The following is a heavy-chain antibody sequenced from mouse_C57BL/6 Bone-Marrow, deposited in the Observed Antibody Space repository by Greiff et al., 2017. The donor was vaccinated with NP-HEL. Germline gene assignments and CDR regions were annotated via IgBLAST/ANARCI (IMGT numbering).Heavy chain of an antibody. V-gene: IGHV1-19*01. CDR1: GYTFTDYY. D-gene: IGHD1-1*01. Sequence: EVQLQQSGPVLVKPGASVKMSCKASGYTFTDYYMNWVKQSHGKSLEWIGVINPYNGGTSYNQKFKGKATLTVDKSSSTAYMELNSPTSEDSAVYYCAREFYYGSSYVDYWGQGTTLTVSS. CDR3: AREFYYGSSYVDY. CDR2: INPYNGGT. J-gene: IGHJ2*01.